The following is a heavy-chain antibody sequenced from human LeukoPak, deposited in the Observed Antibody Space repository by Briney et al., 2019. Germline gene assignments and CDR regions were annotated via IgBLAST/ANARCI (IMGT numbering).Heavy chain of an antibody. V-gene: IGHV3-30*18. J-gene: IGHJ5*02. CDR3: AKGGHDYGDYVSESDP. CDR1: GFTFSSYG. Sequence: GRSLRLSCAASGFTFSSYGMHRVRQAPGKGLEWVAVISYDGSNKYYADSVKGRFTISRDNSKNTLYLQMNSLRAEDTAVYYCAKGGHDYGDYVSESDPWGQGTLVTVSS. CDR2: ISYDGSNK. D-gene: IGHD4-17*01.